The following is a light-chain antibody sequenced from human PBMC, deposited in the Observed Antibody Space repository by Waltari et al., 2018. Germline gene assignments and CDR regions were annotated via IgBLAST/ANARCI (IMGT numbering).Light chain of an antibody. V-gene: IGLV2-14*01. J-gene: IGLJ2*01. Sequence: QSALTQPAYVSGSPGQSITISCTGTSSDVGGYSYVSWYQQHPGKAPKLMIYDVSKRPSGVSNRFSGSKSGNTASLTISGLQAEDEADYYCSSYTSSSTLVVFGGGTKLTVL. CDR1: SSDVGGYSY. CDR3: SSYTSSSTLVV. CDR2: DVS.